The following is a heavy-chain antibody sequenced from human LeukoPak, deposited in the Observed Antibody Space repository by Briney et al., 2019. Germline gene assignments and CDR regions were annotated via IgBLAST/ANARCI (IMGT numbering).Heavy chain of an antibody. D-gene: IGHD5-18*01. CDR2: IYHSGST. J-gene: IGHJ4*02. V-gene: IGHV4-59*01. Sequence: PSETLSLTCTVSGGSISSYYWSWIRQPPGKGLDWIGYIYHSGSTNYNPSLKSRVTISVDTSKNQFSLKLSSVTAADTAVYYCARAGGYSYGFNYWGQGTLVTVSS. CDR3: ARAGGYSYGFNY. CDR1: GGSISSYY.